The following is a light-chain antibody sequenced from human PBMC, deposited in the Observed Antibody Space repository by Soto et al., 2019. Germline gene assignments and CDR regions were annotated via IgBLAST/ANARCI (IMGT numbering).Light chain of an antibody. CDR3: QKYNSAPNT. V-gene: IGKV1-27*01. Sequence: DVQMTQSPSSLSASVGDRVTITCRASRDISSSLAWYQQKPGKVPTLLIYAASTLHAGVQSRFSGSGSVTFCTHTINSRQPEDVATYYCQKYNSAPNTFGRGTRLEIK. J-gene: IGKJ2*01. CDR2: AAS. CDR1: RDISSS.